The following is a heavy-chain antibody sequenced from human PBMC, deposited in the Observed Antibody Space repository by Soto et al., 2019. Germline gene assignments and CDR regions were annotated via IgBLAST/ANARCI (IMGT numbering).Heavy chain of an antibody. V-gene: IGHV4-30-2*01. CDR3: ARTGEFCISASCRWFDP. D-gene: IGHD2-2*01. CDR1: GGSISSSGYS. Sequence: SETLSLTCAVSGGSISSSGYSWNWIRQPPGKGLEWIGYIYHSGSTYYNPSLKSRVAISVDRSKNQFSLNLSSVTAADTAVYYCARTGEFCISASCRWFDPWGQGTLVTVSS. J-gene: IGHJ5*02. CDR2: IYHSGST.